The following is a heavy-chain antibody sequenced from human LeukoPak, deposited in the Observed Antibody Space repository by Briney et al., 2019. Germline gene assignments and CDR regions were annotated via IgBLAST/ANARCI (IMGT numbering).Heavy chain of an antibody. CDR2: MYYSGST. Sequence: SETLSLTCTVSGGSISSGDYYWSWIRQPPGKGLEWIAYMYYSGSTYYNPSLKTRVTMSADTSKNQLSLKLSSVTAADTAVYYCARPYYYDSRIDPWGQGILVTVSS. CDR1: GGSISSGDYY. CDR3: ARPYYYDSRIDP. V-gene: IGHV4-30-4*01. D-gene: IGHD3-22*01. J-gene: IGHJ5*02.